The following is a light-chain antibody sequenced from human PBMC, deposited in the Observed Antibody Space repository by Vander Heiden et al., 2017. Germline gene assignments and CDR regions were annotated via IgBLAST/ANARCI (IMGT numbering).Light chain of an antibody. CDR2: TNN. CDR1: SSNIGSNT. CDR3: AAWDDSLNVHYV. Sequence: QSVLTPPPSASGTPGQRVTISCSVSSSNIGSNTVNWYQQLPGTAPKLLIYTNNQRPSGVPDRFSGSKSGTSASLAISGLQSEDEADYYCAAWDDSLNVHYVFGTGTKVTVL. V-gene: IGLV1-44*01. J-gene: IGLJ1*01.